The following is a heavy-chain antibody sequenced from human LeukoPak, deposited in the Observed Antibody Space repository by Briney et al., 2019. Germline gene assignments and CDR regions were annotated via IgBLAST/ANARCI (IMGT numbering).Heavy chain of an antibody. J-gene: IGHJ4*02. CDR1: GFTFSSYW. V-gene: IGHV3-7*01. CDR2: IKQDGSES. CDR3: ARGSSTHPYNSGWYSDFDY. Sequence: GGSLRLSCAASGFTFSSYWMSWVRQAPGKGLEWVANIKQDGSESHYVDSVKGRFTISRDNAKKSLYLQMNSLRAEDTAVYYCARGSSTHPYNSGWYSDFDYWGQGTLVTVSS. D-gene: IGHD6-19*01.